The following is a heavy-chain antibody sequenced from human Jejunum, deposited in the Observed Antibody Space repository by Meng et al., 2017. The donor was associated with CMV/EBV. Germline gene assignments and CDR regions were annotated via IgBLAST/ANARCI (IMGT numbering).Heavy chain of an antibody. CDR3: AKDWSGVGYCSSTSCYSDY. CDR2: ISAGGGST. CDR1: STYA. Sequence: STYAMTCVRQAPGKGLEWVSTISAGGGSTYYADSVKGRFTISRDNSKSTLYLQMNSLRAEDTAVYHCAKDWSGVGYCSSTSCYSDYWGQGTLVTVSS. V-gene: IGHV3-23*01. D-gene: IGHD2-2*02. J-gene: IGHJ4*02.